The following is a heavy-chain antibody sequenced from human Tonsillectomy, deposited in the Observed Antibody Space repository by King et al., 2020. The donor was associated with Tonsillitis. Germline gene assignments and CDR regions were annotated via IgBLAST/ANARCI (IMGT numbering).Heavy chain of an antibody. CDR1: GFTFTSSA. Sequence: QLVESGPEVKKPGTSVKVSCKASGFTFTSSAMQWVRQARGQRLEWIGWIVVGSGNTNYAQKFQERVTITRDMSTSTAYMKLSSLRSEDTAVYYCAAVPEYYYDSSGDAFDIWGQGTMVTVSS. J-gene: IGHJ3*02. V-gene: IGHV1-58*02. CDR3: AAVPEYYYDSSGDAFDI. D-gene: IGHD3-22*01. CDR2: IVVGSGNT.